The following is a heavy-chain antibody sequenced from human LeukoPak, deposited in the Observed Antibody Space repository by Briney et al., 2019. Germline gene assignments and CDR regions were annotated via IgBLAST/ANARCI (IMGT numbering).Heavy chain of an antibody. J-gene: IGHJ3*02. Sequence: SETLSLTCTVSGGSISSYYWSWIRQPPGKGLEWIGYIYYSGSTYYNPSLKSRVTISVDTSKNQLSLKLSSVTAADTAVYYCARWSSGYYDAFDIWGQGTMVTLSS. V-gene: IGHV4-59*01. CDR2: IYYSGST. CDR3: ARWSSGYYDAFDI. D-gene: IGHD3-22*01. CDR1: GGSISSYY.